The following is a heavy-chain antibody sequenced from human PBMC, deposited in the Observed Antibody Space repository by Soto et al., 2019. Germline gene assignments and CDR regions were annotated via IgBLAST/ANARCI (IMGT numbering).Heavy chain of an antibody. Sequence: QGHLVESGGGVVQPGMSLRLSCVASEFMFRTYAMHWVHQAPGKGLVWVAIIWSDGSRDYYEDSVRGRFSISRDNSKNMVYLQTNRLRAEDTAVYFWVREFADLMYDPGGFGGLDVWCQGTAVIVSS. CDR2: IWSDGSRD. CDR3: VREFADLMYDPGGFGGLDV. J-gene: IGHJ6*02. V-gene: IGHV3-33*01. D-gene: IGHD2-8*02. CDR1: EFMFRTYA.